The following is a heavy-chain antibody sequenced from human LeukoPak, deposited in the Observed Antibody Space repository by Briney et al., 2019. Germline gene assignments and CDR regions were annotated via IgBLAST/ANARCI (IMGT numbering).Heavy chain of an antibody. CDR1: GFTFSSYA. J-gene: IGHJ4*02. V-gene: IGHV3-30-3*01. Sequence: GGSLRLSCAASGFTFSSYAMHWVRQAPGKGLEWVAVISYDGSNKYYADSVKGRFTISRDNSKNTLYLQMNSLRAEDTAVYYCARAPPSAKGLYGYWGQGTLVTVSS. D-gene: IGHD2-15*01. CDR3: ARAPPSAKGLYGY. CDR2: ISYDGSNK.